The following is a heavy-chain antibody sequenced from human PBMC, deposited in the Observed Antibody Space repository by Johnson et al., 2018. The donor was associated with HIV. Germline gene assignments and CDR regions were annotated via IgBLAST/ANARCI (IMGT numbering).Heavy chain of an antibody. Sequence: VQLVESGGGLVQPGGSLRLSCAASRFTFSSFCMSRVRQAPGKGLEWVANIKEDGNKKHYVDSVKGRLTVSRDNSKNTLYLQMNSLRAEDTAVYYCAKDRRELTPDAFDIWGQGTMVTVSS. V-gene: IGHV3-7*03. D-gene: IGHD1-26*01. CDR3: AKDRRELTPDAFDI. CDR2: IKEDGNKK. J-gene: IGHJ3*02. CDR1: RFTFSSFC.